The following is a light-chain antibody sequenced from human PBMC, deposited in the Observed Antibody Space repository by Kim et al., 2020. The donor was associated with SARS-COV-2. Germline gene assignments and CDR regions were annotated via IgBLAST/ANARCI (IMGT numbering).Light chain of an antibody. CDR3: QAWDSTTLYV. Sequence: SYELTQPPSLSVSPGQTANISCSGDKLGDKYACWYQQKPGQSPMLVIYQDIKRPSGIPERFSGSNSGNTATLTISETQAMDEADYYCQAWDSTTLYVFGT. J-gene: IGLJ1*01. CDR1: KLGDKY. V-gene: IGLV3-1*01. CDR2: QDI.